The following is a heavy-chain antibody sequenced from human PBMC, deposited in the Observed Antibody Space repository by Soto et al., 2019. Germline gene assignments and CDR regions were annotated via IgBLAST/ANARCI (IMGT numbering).Heavy chain of an antibody. J-gene: IGHJ3*02. CDR1: GYTLTELS. V-gene: IGHV1-24*01. Sequence: ASVKVSCKVSGYTLTELSMHWVRQAPGKGLEWMGGFDPEDGETIYAQKFQGRVTMTEDTSTDTAYMELSSLRSEDTAVYYCATDRGSYETLNAFDIWAQGTMVTVSS. D-gene: IGHD1-26*01. CDR3: ATDRGSYETLNAFDI. CDR2: FDPEDGET.